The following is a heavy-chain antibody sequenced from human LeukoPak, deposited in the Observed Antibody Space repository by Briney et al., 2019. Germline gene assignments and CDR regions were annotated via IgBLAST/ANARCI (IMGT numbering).Heavy chain of an antibody. D-gene: IGHD2-8*01. CDR2: IWYDGSND. V-gene: IGHV3-33*01. CDR3: ARDYSSHNGGCERYFDY. J-gene: IGHJ4*02. CDR1: GFTFSIYG. Sequence: GGSLRLSCAASGFTFSIYGMHWVRQAPGKGLEGVAVIWYDGSNDYYVDSVKGRFTISRDNSKDTLYLQMNRLSTEDTAVYYCARDYSSHNGGCERYFDYWGQGTLVTVSS.